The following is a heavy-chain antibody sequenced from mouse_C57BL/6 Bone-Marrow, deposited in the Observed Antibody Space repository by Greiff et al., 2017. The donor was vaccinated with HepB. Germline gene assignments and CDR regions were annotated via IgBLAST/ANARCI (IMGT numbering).Heavy chain of an antibody. CDR2: ISDGGSYT. D-gene: IGHD2-3*01. CDR3: ASIYDGFYYAMDY. Sequence: EVKLMESGGGLVKPGGSLKLSCAASGFTFSSYAMSWVRQTPEKRLEWVATISDGGSYTYYPDNVKGRFTISRDNAKNNLYLQMSHLKSEDTAMYYCASIYDGFYYAMDYWGQGTSVTVSS. V-gene: IGHV5-4*03. J-gene: IGHJ4*01. CDR1: GFTFSSYA.